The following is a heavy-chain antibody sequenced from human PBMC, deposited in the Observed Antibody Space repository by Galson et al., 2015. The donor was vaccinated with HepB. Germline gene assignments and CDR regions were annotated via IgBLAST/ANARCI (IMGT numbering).Heavy chain of an antibody. V-gene: IGHV3-23*01. CDR1: GFTFSSYA. D-gene: IGHD3-10*01. CDR2: ISGSGGST. Sequence: SLRLSCAASGFTFSSYAMSWVRQAPGKGLEWVSAISGSGGSTYYADSAKGRFTISRDNAKNSLYLQMNSLRAEDTAVYYCARGDYYGSGSYLFDYWGQGTLVTVSS. J-gene: IGHJ4*02. CDR3: ARGDYYGSGSYLFDY.